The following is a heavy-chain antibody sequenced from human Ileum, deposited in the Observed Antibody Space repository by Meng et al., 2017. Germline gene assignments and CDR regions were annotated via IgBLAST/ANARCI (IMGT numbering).Heavy chain of an antibody. J-gene: IGHJ4*02. V-gene: IGHV4-4*03. Sequence: QVQLRESGPGLVKAPETLSLTCSVSGASMSVVSYWSWVRQSPGKGLEWIGQIDHLGIAYYKPSLKSRVTMSIDQSKSQFSLRLTSVSAADTAVYYCARHGGYYQDFWGQGTLVTVSS. CDR1: GASMSVVSY. CDR3: ARHGGYYQDF. D-gene: IGHD4-23*01. CDR2: IDHLGIA.